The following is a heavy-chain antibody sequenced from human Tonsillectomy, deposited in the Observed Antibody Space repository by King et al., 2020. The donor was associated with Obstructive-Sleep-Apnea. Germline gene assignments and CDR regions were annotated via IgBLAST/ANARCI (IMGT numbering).Heavy chain of an antibody. CDR1: GFTFTSYG. CDR3: ARDPFGYPGSGTYYDF. V-gene: IGHV3-48*03. CDR2: ISAGDNTI. Sequence: VKRVESGGGLVQPGGSLRLSCAASGFTFTSYGMNWVRQTPGKGLEWISYISAGDNTIYYADSVRGRFTISKDNAKRSVYLQMNSLRVGDTAVYYCARDPFGYPGSGTYYDFWGQGTLVTVSS. D-gene: IGHD3-10*01. J-gene: IGHJ4*02.